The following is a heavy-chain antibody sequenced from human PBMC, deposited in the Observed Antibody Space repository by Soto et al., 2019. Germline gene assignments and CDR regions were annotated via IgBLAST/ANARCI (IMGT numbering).Heavy chain of an antibody. CDR1: GFPFTSYG. CDR2: ISYDGSDK. Sequence: QVQLVESGGGVVQPGRSLRLSCAASGFPFTSYGMHWVREGPDRGLEWVAIISYDGSDKYYADSVKGRFTISRDNTKNTLYLQMNRLRPEDTALYYCVGGQYYFDYRGQGGLVIVSS. CDR3: VGGQYYFDY. V-gene: IGHV3-30*03. D-gene: IGHD3-10*01. J-gene: IGHJ4*02.